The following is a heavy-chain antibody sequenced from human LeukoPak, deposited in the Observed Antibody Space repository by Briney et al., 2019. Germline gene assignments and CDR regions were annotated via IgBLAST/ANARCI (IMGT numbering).Heavy chain of an antibody. CDR2: IKSKTDGGTR. CDR1: GFTSSNAW. D-gene: IGHD4/OR15-4a*01. J-gene: IGHJ3*02. Sequence: GGSLSLSCALSGFTSSNAWMSWVPESPGKGLEWVGRIKSKTDGGTRDYAAPVKGRFTISRDDSKNTLYLQMNSLRTEDTAVYYCTTFDYAAFLIWGQGTMVTVSS. CDR3: TTFDYAAFLI. V-gene: IGHV3-15*01.